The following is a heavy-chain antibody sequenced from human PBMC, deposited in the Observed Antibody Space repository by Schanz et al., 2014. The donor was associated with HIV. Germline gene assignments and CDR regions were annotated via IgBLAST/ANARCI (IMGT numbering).Heavy chain of an antibody. D-gene: IGHD1-26*01. V-gene: IGHV3-53*02. CDR2: IYSGSTT. J-gene: IGHJ4*02. CDR3: ARGGGSGSYFAGYHFDY. Sequence: EVQLVETGGRLIQPGGSLRLSCAASGFTVSSIYMSWVRQAPGRGLEWVSVIYSGSTTYYADSVKGRFTISRDKSKKTLYLQMNSLGVADTAVYYCARGGGSGSYFAGYHFDYWGQGTLVTVSS. CDR1: GFTVSSIY.